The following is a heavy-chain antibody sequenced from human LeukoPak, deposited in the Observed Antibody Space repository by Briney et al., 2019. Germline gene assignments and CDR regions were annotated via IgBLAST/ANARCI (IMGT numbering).Heavy chain of an antibody. Sequence: GASVKVSCKASGYTFTSYDINWVRQATGQGVEWMGWMNPNSGNTGYAQKFQGRVTMTRNTSISTAYMELSSLRSEDTAVYYCARYSSSWYFNYYYYGMDVWGQGTTVTVSS. CDR1: GYTFTSYD. CDR3: ARYSSSWYFNYYYYGMDV. V-gene: IGHV1-8*01. D-gene: IGHD6-13*01. J-gene: IGHJ6*02. CDR2: MNPNSGNT.